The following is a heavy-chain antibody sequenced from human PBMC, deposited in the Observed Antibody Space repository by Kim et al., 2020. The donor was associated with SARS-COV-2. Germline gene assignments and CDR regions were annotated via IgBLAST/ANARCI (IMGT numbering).Heavy chain of an antibody. V-gene: IGHV4-59*01. D-gene: IGHD6-13*01. J-gene: IGHJ5*02. CDR2: IYYSGST. CDR3: ARDLLAAAAGTGGFDP. Sequence: SETLSLTCTVSGGSISSYYWSWIRQPPGKGLEWIGYIYYSGSTNYNPSLKSRVTISVDTSKNQFSLKLSSVTAADTAVYYCARDLLAAAAGTGGFDPWG. CDR1: GGSISSYY.